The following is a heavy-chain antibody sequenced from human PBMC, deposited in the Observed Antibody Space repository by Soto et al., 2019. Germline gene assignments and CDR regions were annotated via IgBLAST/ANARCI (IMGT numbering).Heavy chain of an antibody. Sequence: SETLSLTCTVSGGSIGTYYWSWIRQPPGKGLEWIGYIYYRGNTDYNPSLKSRVTISLDTPKNQFSLKLSSVTAADTAVYYCERHRGQLQGELVLGRVYGHGESIPEGRVVVHDPTIIDTPNPLRPLPWG. V-gene: IGHV4-59*08. CDR1: GGSIGTYY. J-gene: IGHJ5*02. D-gene: IGHD2-15*01. CDR3: ERHRGQLQGELVLGRVYGHGESIPEGRVVVHDPTIIDTPNPLRPLP. CDR2: IYYRGNT.